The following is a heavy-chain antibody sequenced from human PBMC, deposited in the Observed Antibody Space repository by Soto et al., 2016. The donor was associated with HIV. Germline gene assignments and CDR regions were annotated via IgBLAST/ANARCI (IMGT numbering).Heavy chain of an antibody. CDR2: IYYSGFA. CDR3: ARDKRPDILTLGWYFDL. Sequence: QVHLQESGPGLVKPSQTLSLTCTVSGDSVSSGGYYWNWIRQHPGKGLEYIGFIYYSGFAYYNPSLKSRVSISIDTSRNQFSLKLSSVTAADTAVYYCARDKRPDILTLGWYFDLVGPRHPGRCLL. D-gene: IGHD3-9*01. J-gene: IGHJ2*01. CDR1: GDSVSSGGYY. V-gene: IGHV4-31*02.